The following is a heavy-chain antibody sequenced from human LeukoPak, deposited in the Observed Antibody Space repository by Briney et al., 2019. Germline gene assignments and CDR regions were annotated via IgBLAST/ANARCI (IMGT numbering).Heavy chain of an antibody. CDR3: ARLRTQVGSTTQEGWFDP. Sequence: PGGSLRLSCAASGIPVAANYMAWVRQAPGKGLEFVSVLYTGGGTDYVDSVKGRFTISRDNSKNIVYLQMNTLRPEDTAVYFCARLRTQVGSTTQEGWFDPWGRGTLVTVSS. J-gene: IGHJ5*02. D-gene: IGHD2-2*01. CDR1: GIPVAANY. V-gene: IGHV3-53*01. CDR2: LYTGGGT.